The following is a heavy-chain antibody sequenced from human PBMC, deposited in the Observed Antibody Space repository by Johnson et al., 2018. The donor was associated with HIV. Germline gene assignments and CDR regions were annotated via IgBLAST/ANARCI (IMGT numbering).Heavy chain of an antibody. Sequence: QVQLVESGGGVVQPGGSLRLSCAASGFTFSNAWMSWIRQAPGKGLEWVSYISTSGSTIYSADSVQGRFTISRDNAKNSLYLQMNSLRAEDTAVYYCARSKDCSGGSCPDGFDIWGQGTMVIVSS. J-gene: IGHJ3*02. CDR3: ARSKDCSGGSCPDGFDI. CDR2: ISTSGSTI. V-gene: IGHV3-11*04. CDR1: GFTFSNAW. D-gene: IGHD2-15*01.